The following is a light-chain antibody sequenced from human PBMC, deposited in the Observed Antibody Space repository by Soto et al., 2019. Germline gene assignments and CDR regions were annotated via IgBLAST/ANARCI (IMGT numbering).Light chain of an antibody. CDR3: QQSYSTPRT. CDR1: QSISSY. J-gene: IGKJ3*01. V-gene: IGKV1-39*01. CDR2: AAS. Sequence: DIQMTQSPSSLSASVGDRVTITCRASQSISSYLNWYQQKPGKAPKLLIYAASSLQSGVPSRFSGSGSGTDFTLTISSLQPEDFATYYCQQSYSTPRTFGLGT.